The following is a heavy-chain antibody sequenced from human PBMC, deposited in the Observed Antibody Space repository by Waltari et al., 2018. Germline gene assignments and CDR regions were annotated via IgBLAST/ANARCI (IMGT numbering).Heavy chain of an antibody. Sequence: EVRLVESGGDLVHPGGSLSLSCAASGFTFSNSWMTWVRQAPGKGLECLANIKTDGGETYYVDSVKGSFSISRDNTKNSLYLQMNSLRADDTAVYYCATDLNGAAHWGQGTLVTVSS. CDR1: GFTFSNSW. D-gene: IGHD3-10*01. CDR2: IKTDGGET. J-gene: IGHJ4*02. V-gene: IGHV3-7*01. CDR3: ATDLNGAAH.